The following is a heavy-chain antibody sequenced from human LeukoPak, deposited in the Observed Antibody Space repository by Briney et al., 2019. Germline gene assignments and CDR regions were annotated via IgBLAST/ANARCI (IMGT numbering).Heavy chain of an antibody. V-gene: IGHV3-21*01. CDR3: ARGRYDVLAGYQPPYFDY. J-gene: IGHJ4*02. CDR2: ISISSSYI. CDR1: GFTFSNHN. D-gene: IGHD3-9*01. Sequence: GGSLRLSCAASGFTFSNHNMNWVRQAPGKGLEWVSSISISSSYIDYADSVKGRFTISRDNAKDSLYLQMNSLRAEDTAVYYCARGRYDVLAGYQPPYFDYWGQGTLVTVSS.